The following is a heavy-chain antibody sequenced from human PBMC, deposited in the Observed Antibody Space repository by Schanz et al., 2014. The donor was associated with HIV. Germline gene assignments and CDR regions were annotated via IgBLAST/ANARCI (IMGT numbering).Heavy chain of an antibody. CDR1: GFTFSTYA. CDR2: IWHDGSSK. V-gene: IGHV3-33*06. D-gene: IGHD1-7*01. Sequence: QVQLVESGGGVVQPGRSLRVSCVASGFTFSTYAMHWARQAPGKGLEWVAVIWHDGSSKYYADSVKGRFTISRDNSKNTLYLQMNSLRAEDTAVYYCAKDRITGTTGVPYYYYGMDVWGQGTTVTVSS. CDR3: AKDRITGTTGVPYYYYGMDV. J-gene: IGHJ6*02.